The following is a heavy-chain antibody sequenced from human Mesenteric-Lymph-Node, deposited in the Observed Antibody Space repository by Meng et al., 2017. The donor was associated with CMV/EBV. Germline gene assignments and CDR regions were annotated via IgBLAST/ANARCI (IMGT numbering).Heavy chain of an antibody. J-gene: IGHJ4*02. V-gene: IGHV4-34*01. CDR2: INHSGST. D-gene: IGHD4-23*01. CDR1: GGSFRGYY. CDR3: ARHQRWLKSEGGFNY. Sequence: QVQLQQVGAGLLKPSETLSLTCAVYGGSFRGYYWSWIRQPPGKGLEWIGEINHSGSTNYNPSLKSRVTISVDTSKNQFSLKLSSVTAADTAVYYCARHQRWLKSEGGFNYWGQGTLVTVSS.